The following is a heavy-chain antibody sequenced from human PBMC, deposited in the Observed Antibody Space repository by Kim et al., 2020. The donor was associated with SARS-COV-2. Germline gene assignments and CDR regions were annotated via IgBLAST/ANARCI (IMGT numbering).Heavy chain of an antibody. V-gene: IGHV3-13*01. Sequence: GGSLRLSCAASGFTFSSYDMHWVRQAPGKGLEWVSAIVTAGDTYYPGSVKGRFTISRENAKNSLYLQMNSLRAGDTAVYYCARGYSSSWYWAFDIWGQGTMVTVSS. D-gene: IGHD6-13*01. CDR2: IVTAGDT. J-gene: IGHJ3*02. CDR1: GFTFSSYD. CDR3: ARGYSSSWYWAFDI.